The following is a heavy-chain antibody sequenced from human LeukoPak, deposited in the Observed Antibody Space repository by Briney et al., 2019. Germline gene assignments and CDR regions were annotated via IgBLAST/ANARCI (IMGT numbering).Heavy chain of an antibody. CDR1: GGSFSGYY. CDR2: INHSGST. Sequence: SETLSLTCAVYGGSFSGYYWSWIRQPPGKGLEWIGEINHSGSTNYNPSLKSRVTISVDTSKNQFSLRLSSVTAADTAVYYCARGRNYYVLDYWGQGTLVTVSS. CDR3: ARGRNYYVLDY. V-gene: IGHV4-34*01. D-gene: IGHD3-10*02. J-gene: IGHJ4*02.